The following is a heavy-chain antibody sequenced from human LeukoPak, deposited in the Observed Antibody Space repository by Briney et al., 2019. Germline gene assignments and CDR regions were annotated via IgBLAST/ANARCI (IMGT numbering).Heavy chain of an antibody. CDR3: ARADYGDYFDY. CDR1: GFTFSTYS. V-gene: IGHV3-21*01. CDR2: ISSTSSHI. J-gene: IGHJ4*02. D-gene: IGHD4-17*01. Sequence: PGGSLRLSCAASGFTFSTYSMNWVRQAPGKGLEWVSSISSTSSHIYYADSVKGRFTISRDNAKNTLYLQMNSLRAEDTAVYYCARADYGDYFDYWGQGTLVTVSS.